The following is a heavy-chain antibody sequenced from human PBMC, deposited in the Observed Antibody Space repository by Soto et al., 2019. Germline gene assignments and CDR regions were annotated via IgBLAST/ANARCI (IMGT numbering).Heavy chain of an antibody. Sequence: EVQLVESGGGIVQPGGSLRLSCAASGFTFSSYWMHWVRQAPGKGLVWVSRINSDGSSTNYADSVKGRFTISRDNAKNTLYLQMNRLRAEDTAVYYCARDLRFSSSWFLIGWFDPWGQGTRVTVSS. V-gene: IGHV3-74*01. CDR2: INSDGSST. D-gene: IGHD6-13*01. CDR3: ARDLRFSSSWFLIGWFDP. J-gene: IGHJ5*02. CDR1: GFTFSSYW.